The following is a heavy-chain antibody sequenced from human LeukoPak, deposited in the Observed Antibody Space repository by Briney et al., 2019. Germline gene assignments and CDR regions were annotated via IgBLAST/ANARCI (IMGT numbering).Heavy chain of an antibody. V-gene: IGHV3-30*18. D-gene: IGHD3-22*01. Sequence: GGSLRLSCAASGFTFSSYGMHWVRQAPGKGLEWVAVISYDGSNKYYADSVKGRFTISRDNSKNTLYLQMNSLRAEDMAVYYCAKDTWYYDSSGYLDYWGQGTLVTVSS. CDR1: GFTFSSYG. J-gene: IGHJ4*02. CDR2: ISYDGSNK. CDR3: AKDTWYYDSSGYLDY.